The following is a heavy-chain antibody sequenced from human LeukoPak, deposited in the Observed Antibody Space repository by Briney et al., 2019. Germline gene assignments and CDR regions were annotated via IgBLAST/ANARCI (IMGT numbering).Heavy chain of an antibody. D-gene: IGHD2-8*01. CDR3: ARRVAEVYNWFDP. CDR1: GGSISSSSYY. V-gene: IGHV4-39*01. Sequence: PSETLSLTCTVSGGSISSSSYYWGWIRQPPGKGLEWIGSIYYSGSTYYNPSLKSRVTISVDTSKNQFSLKLSSVTAADTAVYYCARRVAEVYNWFDPWGQGTLVTVSS. J-gene: IGHJ5*02. CDR2: IYYSGST.